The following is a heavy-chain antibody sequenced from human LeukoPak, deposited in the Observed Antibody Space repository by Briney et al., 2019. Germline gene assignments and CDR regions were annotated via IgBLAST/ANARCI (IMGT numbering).Heavy chain of an antibody. D-gene: IGHD3-16*01. Sequence: GGSLRLSCAASGFTFTAYAMSWFHQTPEKGLEWVANIHDDGIVTHYVDSVKGRFTISRDNARNSVNLQLNSLRVEGTALYYFARGRGWAYHWGQGTLGTGSS. V-gene: IGHV3-7*01. CDR1: GFTFTAYA. CDR3: ARGRGWAYH. CDR2: IHDDGIVT. J-gene: IGHJ5*02.